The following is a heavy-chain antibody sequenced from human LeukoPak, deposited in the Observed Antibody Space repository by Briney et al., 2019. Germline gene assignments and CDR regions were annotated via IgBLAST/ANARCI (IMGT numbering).Heavy chain of an antibody. CDR2: ISYDGSNK. D-gene: IGHD1-26*01. Sequence: GRSLRLSCAASGFTFSSYGMHWVRQAPGKGLEWVAVISYDGSNKYYADSVKGRFTISRDNSKNTLYLQMNSLRAEDTAVYYCAKDGSPGWFDPWGQGTLVTVSS. V-gene: IGHV3-30*18. CDR3: AKDGSPGWFDP. J-gene: IGHJ5*02. CDR1: GFTFSSYG.